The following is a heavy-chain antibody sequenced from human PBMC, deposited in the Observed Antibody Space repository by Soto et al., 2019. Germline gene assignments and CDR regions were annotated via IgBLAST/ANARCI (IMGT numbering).Heavy chain of an antibody. J-gene: IGHJ5*02. CDR1: GGSISSSSYY. CDR2: IYYSGST. CDR3: ARPYGAAAGARHWFDP. Sequence: KPSETLSLTCTVSGGSISSSSYYWGWIRQPPGKGLEWIGSIYYSGSTYYNPSLKSRVTISVDTSKNQFSLKLSSVTAADTAVYYCARPYGAAAGARHWFDPWGQGTLVTVSS. V-gene: IGHV4-39*01. D-gene: IGHD6-13*01.